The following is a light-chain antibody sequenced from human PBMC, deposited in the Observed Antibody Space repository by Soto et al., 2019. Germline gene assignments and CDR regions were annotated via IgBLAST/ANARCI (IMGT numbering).Light chain of an antibody. J-gene: IGKJ5*01. CDR1: QSVGSY. CDR3: QQRSDWPPIT. CDR2: DAS. V-gene: IGKV3-11*01. Sequence: IVLSQSPANLSLSPGETATVSCSDSQSVGSYLAWYQQKPGQAPRLLIYDASNRATGIPARFSGSGSGTDFSRTISSLVPEDFAIYYCQQRSDWPPITFGQGTRLDIK.